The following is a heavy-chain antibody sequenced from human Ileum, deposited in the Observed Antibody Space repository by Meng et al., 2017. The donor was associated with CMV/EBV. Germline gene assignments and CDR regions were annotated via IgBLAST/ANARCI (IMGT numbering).Heavy chain of an antibody. CDR2: IYYSGSP. Sequence: ISGGTYSWAWIRQPPGKGLEWIGSIYYSGSPYYNPALRGRVTMSVDTSRSHFSLNVSSVTAADTAVYYCARHGSSTSSLVWSFFLDYWGQGTLVTVSS. CDR1: ISGGTYS. D-gene: IGHD2-2*01. J-gene: IGHJ4*02. CDR3: ARHGSSTSSLVWSFFLDY. V-gene: IGHV4-39*01.